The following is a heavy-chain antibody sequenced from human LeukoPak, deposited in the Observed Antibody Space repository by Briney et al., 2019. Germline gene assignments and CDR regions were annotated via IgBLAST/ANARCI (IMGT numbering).Heavy chain of an antibody. V-gene: IGHV3-23*01. Sequence: GGSLRLSCAASGFTFSSYAMSWVRQAPGKGLEGVSGISGSGDSTWYADSVKGRFTISRDNSKNTLYLQMNSLRAEDTAVYYCAKDSSSSLYYFDYWGQGTLVTVSS. D-gene: IGHD6-6*01. CDR2: ISGSGDST. J-gene: IGHJ4*02. CDR1: GFTFSSYA. CDR3: AKDSSSSLYYFDY.